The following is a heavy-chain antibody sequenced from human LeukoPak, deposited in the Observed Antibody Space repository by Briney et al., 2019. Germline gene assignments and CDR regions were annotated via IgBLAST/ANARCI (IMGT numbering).Heavy chain of an antibody. J-gene: IGHJ6*02. CDR1: GFTFSSYW. CDR2: INSDGSST. D-gene: IGHD3-3*01. CDR3: ARGCHYDFWSGYSDYYYGMDV. Sequence: PGGSLRLSCAASGFTFSSYWMHWVRQAPGKGLVWVSRINSDGSSTSYADSVKGRFTISRDNAKNTLYLQMNSLRAEDTAVYYCARGCHYDFWSGYSDYYYGMDVWGQGTTVTVSS. V-gene: IGHV3-74*01.